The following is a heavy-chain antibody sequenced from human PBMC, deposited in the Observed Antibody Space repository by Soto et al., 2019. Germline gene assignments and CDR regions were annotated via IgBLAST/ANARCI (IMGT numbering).Heavy chain of an antibody. D-gene: IGHD3-10*01. CDR3: ARDRGGVIIGRNWFDP. CDR2: INPNNGGT. CDR1: GYTFTGYY. J-gene: IGHJ5*02. Sequence: GASVKVSCKASGYTFTGYYMHWVRQAPGQGLEWMGWINPNNGGTNYAQKFQGRVTMTRDTSISTAYMELSRLRSDDTAVYYCARDRGGVIIGRNWFDPWGQGTLVTVSS. V-gene: IGHV1-2*02.